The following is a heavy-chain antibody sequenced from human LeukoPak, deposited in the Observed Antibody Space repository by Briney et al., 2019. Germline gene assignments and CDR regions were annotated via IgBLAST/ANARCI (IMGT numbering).Heavy chain of an antibody. V-gene: IGHV4-59*08. Sequence: SETLSLTCTVSGGSISGYYWSWIRQPSGKGLEWITYIYYSGIPTNYNPSLKSRVTISVDSSKNQFSLKLNSVTAADTAVYYCARHYGPWGQGTLVTVSS. CDR1: GGSISGYY. D-gene: IGHD3-10*01. CDR3: ARHYGP. CDR2: IYYSGIPT. J-gene: IGHJ5*02.